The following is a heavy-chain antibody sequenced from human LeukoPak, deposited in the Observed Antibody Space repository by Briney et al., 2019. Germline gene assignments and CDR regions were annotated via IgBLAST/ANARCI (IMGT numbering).Heavy chain of an antibody. V-gene: IGHV4-39*01. D-gene: IGHD5-24*01. Sequence: SETLSLTCTVSGGSISSSSYYWGWIRQPPGKGLEWIGSIYYSGSTYYNPSLKSRVTISVDTSKNQFSLKLSSVTAADTAVYYCANPRSGWLQPFDYWGQGTLVTVSS. J-gene: IGHJ4*02. CDR2: IYYSGST. CDR1: GGSISSSSYY. CDR3: ANPRSGWLQPFDY.